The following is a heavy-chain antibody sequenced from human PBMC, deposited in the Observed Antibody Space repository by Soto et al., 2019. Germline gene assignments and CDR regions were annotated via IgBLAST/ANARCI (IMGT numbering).Heavy chain of an antibody. Sequence: EVQLVESGGDLVQPGGSLRLSCAASGFTFSSYWMQWVRQAPGKGLVWVSRINSDGSPTHYADCVKGRFTISRDNAKNTLYLQMDRLSAEDTAVYYCARAHGMDVWGQGTTVPVSS. CDR3: ARAHGMDV. CDR2: INSDGSPT. CDR1: GFTFSSYW. J-gene: IGHJ6*02. V-gene: IGHV3-74*02.